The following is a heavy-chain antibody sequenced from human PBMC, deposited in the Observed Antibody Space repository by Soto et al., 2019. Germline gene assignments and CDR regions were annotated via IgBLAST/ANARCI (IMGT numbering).Heavy chain of an antibody. CDR2: TSGRGGST. V-gene: IGHV3-23*01. Sequence: PGGSLRLSCAASGFTFSSYAMSWVRQAPGKGLEWVSATSGRGGSTYYADSVKGRFTISRDNSKNTLYLQMNSLRAEDTAVYYCAKEEPNLAYCGGDCYPGWGQGTLVTVSS. CDR3: AKEEPNLAYCGGDCYPG. D-gene: IGHD2-21*02. J-gene: IGHJ4*02. CDR1: GFTFSSYA.